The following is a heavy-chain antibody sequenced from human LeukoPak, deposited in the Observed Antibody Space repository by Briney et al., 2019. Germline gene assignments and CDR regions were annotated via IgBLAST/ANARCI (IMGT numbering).Heavy chain of an antibody. CDR3: ARGEFMPRYGDYVGRVDYFDY. D-gene: IGHD4-17*01. CDR2: IFPIFGTA. V-gene: IGHV1-69*06. J-gene: IGHJ4*02. Sequence: GASVKVSCKASGGTFRSTDITWVRQAPGQGLEWMGGIFPIFGTANYAQKFQGRVTITADKSTSTAYMELSSLRSEDTAVYYCARGEFMPRYGDYVGRVDYFDYWGQGTLVTVSS. CDR1: GGTFRSTD.